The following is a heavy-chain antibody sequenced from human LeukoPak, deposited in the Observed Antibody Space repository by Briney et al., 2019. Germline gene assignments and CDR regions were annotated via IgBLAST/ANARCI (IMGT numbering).Heavy chain of an antibody. CDR2: IYYSGST. CDR1: GGSISSSSYY. D-gene: IGHD3-3*01. J-gene: IGHJ5*02. Sequence: SETLSLTCTVSGGSISSSSYYWGWIRQPPGKGLEWIGSIYYSGSTYYNPSLKSRVTISVDTSKNQFSLKLSSVTAADTAVYYCARGPYDFWSGYYTSFANWFDPWGQGTLVTVSS. CDR3: ARGPYDFWSGYYTSFANWFDP. V-gene: IGHV4-39*07.